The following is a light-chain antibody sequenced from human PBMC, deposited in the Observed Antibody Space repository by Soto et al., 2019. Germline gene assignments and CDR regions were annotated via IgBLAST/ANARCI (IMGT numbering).Light chain of an antibody. CDR3: QQYGSSSGLLT. CDR2: DAS. CDR1: QSVSNTY. V-gene: IGKV3-20*01. J-gene: IGKJ4*01. Sequence: EIVLTQSPGTLSLSPGERATLSCRASQSVSNTYLAWYQQKPGQAPRLLIYDASSRATGIPDRFSGSGSGTDFTLTISRLEPEDFAVYYCQQYGSSSGLLTFGRGTKADIK.